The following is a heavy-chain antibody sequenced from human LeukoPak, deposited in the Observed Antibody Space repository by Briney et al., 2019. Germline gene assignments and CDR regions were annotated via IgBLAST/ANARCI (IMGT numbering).Heavy chain of an antibody. CDR3: ARGDGYNSWLDY. Sequence: SETLSLTCTVSGGSISSYYWSWIPHPAGKGLEWIGRIYTSGSTNYNPSLKSRVTMSVETSKNQFSLKLSSVTAADTAVYYCARGDGYNSWLDYRGQGTLVTASS. CDR2: IYTSGST. D-gene: IGHD5-24*01. CDR1: GGSISSYY. J-gene: IGHJ4*02. V-gene: IGHV4-4*07.